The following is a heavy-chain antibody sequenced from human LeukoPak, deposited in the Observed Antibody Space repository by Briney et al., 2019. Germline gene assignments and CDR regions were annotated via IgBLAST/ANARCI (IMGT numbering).Heavy chain of an antibody. CDR3: AKDNCSSTSCPIDY. V-gene: IGHV3-23*01. CDR1: GFTFSSYA. D-gene: IGHD2-2*01. Sequence: GGSLRLSCAASGFTFSSYAMSWVRQAPGKGLEWVSAISGSGGSTYYADSVKGRFTISRDNSKNTLYLQMNSLRAEDTAVYYCAKDNCSSTSCPIDYWGQGTLVTLSS. J-gene: IGHJ4*02. CDR2: ISGSGGST.